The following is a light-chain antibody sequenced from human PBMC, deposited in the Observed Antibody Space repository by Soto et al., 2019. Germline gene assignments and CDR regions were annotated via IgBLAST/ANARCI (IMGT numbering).Light chain of an antibody. CDR2: EVT. CDR1: SSDVGSYNL. V-gene: IGLV2-23*02. Sequence: QSVLTQPASVSGSPGQSITISCTGTSSDVGSYNLVSWYQQHPGKAPKLVISEVTKRPSEVSNRFSGSKSGNMASLSISGLQAEDDAEYYCCSYAGSGTYVVFGGGTKLTVL. J-gene: IGLJ2*01. CDR3: CSYAGSGTYVV.